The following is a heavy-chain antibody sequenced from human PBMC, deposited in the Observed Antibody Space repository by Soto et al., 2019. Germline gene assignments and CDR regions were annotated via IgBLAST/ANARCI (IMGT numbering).Heavy chain of an antibody. V-gene: IGHV4-31*03. Sequence: PSETLSLTCTVSGASIGRGGYYWTWIRQHPGKALEWMGHIHFSGETNYNPSLMGRLTMSIDTSTNQFSLNLAAVTAADTAMYYCARDQGGDLDYWGQGTLVTVS. D-gene: IGHD2-21*01. CDR3: ARDQGGDLDY. CDR1: GASIGRGGYY. CDR2: IHFSGET. J-gene: IGHJ4*02.